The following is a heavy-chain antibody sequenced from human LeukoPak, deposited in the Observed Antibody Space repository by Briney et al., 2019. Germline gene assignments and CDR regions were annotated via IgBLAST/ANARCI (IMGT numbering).Heavy chain of an antibody. J-gene: IGHJ4*02. CDR2: ISYDGSNE. V-gene: IGHV3-30*18. CDR3: AKEREMATRYYFDY. Sequence: GGSLRLSCAASGFTLGSYGMHWVRQAPGKGREWVASISYDGSNEYYGDSVKGRFSVSRHNSKNTLYLHINSLRAEDTAVYYCAKEREMATRYYFDYWGQGTLVTVSS. D-gene: IGHD5-24*01. CDR1: GFTLGSYG.